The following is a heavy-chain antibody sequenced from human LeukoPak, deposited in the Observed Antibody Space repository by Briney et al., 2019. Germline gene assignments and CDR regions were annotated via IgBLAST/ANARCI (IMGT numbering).Heavy chain of an antibody. D-gene: IGHD2-15*01. V-gene: IGHV3-74*01. CDR1: GFTFTSYW. CDR3: ARGGSWYFDH. CDR2: VSSDGSST. J-gene: IGHJ4*02. Sequence: GGSLRLSCAASGFTFTSYWMHWVRQAPGKGLVWVSRVSSDGSSTRYADSVKGRFTISRDNAKNSLSLQMNSLRAEDTAVYYCARGGSWYFDHWGQGTQVTVSS.